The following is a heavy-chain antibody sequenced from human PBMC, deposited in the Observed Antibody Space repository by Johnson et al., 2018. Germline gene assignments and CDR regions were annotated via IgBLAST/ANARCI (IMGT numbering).Heavy chain of an antibody. CDR2: TSYDGSKK. V-gene: IGHV3-30-3*01. Sequence: QPGRSLRLSCAASGFTFSSYAMHWVRQAPGKGLEWVSLTSYDGSKKYYADSVKGRFTISRDNSKNTGFLQMNSLRPEDTAVYYCARGSMGSGLGGADTFDIWGQGIMVTVSS. J-gene: IGHJ3*02. CDR3: ARGSMGSGLGGADTFDI. CDR1: GFTFSSYA. D-gene: IGHD6-19*01.